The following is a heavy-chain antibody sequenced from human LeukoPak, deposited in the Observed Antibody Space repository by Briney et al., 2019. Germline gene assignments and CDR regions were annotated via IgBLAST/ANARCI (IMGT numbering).Heavy chain of an antibody. Sequence: GGSLRLSCAASGFSFTNAWLSWVRQAPGKGLEWVGLIKSKADGGTPDYAAPVTGRFTISRDDSKSILYLQMNSLRTEDTAVYYCSPGGNYFVNWGQGTLVTVSS. CDR1: GFSFTNAW. J-gene: IGHJ4*02. V-gene: IGHV3-15*01. CDR3: SPGGNYFVN. CDR2: IKSKADGGTP. D-gene: IGHD1-26*01.